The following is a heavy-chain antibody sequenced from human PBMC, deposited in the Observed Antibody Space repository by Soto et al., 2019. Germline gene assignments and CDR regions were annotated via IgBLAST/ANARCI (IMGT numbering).Heavy chain of an antibody. CDR1: GYTFTSYA. Sequence: ASVKVSCKASGYTFTSYAMHWVRQAPGQRLEWMGWINAGNGNTKYSQKFQGRVTITRDTSASTAYMELSSLRSEDTAVYYCAREGGYCSSTSCYVWFDPWGQGTLVTVSS. V-gene: IGHV1-3*01. CDR2: INAGNGNT. D-gene: IGHD2-2*01. CDR3: AREGGYCSSTSCYVWFDP. J-gene: IGHJ5*02.